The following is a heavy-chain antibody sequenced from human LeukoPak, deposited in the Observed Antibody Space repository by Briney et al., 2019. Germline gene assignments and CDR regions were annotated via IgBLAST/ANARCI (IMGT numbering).Heavy chain of an antibody. V-gene: IGHV3-11*04. CDR1: GFTFSDYY. CDR2: ISSSGSTI. Sequence: GGSLRLSCAASGFTFSDYYMSWIRQAPGKGLEWVSYISSSGSTIYHADSVKGRFTISRDNAKNSLYLQMNSLRAEDTAVYYCARFSDYNWFDPWGQGTLATVSS. D-gene: IGHD2-21*02. J-gene: IGHJ5*02. CDR3: ARFSDYNWFDP.